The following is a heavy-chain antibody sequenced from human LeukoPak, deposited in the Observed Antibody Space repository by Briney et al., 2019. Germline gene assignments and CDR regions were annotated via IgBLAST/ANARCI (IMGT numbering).Heavy chain of an antibody. CDR1: GNTFTSYA. V-gene: IGHV1-18*01. Sequence: ASVKVSCKASGNTFTSYAMHWVRQAPGQGLEWMGWISAYNGNTNYAQKLQGRVTMTTDTSTSTAYMELRSLRSDDTAVYYCARDYGDSTFDPWGQGTLVTVSS. J-gene: IGHJ5*02. CDR2: ISAYNGNT. D-gene: IGHD4-17*01. CDR3: ARDYGDSTFDP.